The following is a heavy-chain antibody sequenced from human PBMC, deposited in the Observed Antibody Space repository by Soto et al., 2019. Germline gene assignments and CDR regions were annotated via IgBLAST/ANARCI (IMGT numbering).Heavy chain of an antibody. Sequence: QVQLVQSGAEMREPGSSVKVSCKASGGTFSSSAINWLRQAPGQGPEWMGGINPTFGTANYIEKFRGRVTITADTSTSTAYMEVSSLTSEDTAMYFCARSETAGHRGFDIWGQGTMVTVSS. CDR2: INPTFGTA. CDR3: ARSETAGHRGFDI. V-gene: IGHV1-69*06. J-gene: IGHJ3*02. D-gene: IGHD6-19*01. CDR1: GGTFSSSA.